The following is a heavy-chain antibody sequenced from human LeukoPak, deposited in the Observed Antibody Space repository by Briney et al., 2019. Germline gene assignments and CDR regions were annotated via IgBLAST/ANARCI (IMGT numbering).Heavy chain of an antibody. CDR1: GYSFTSYW. CDR2: IDPSDSYT. CDR3: AGHGLATIFDY. V-gene: IGHV5-10-1*01. J-gene: IGHJ4*02. Sequence: GESLKISCKGSGYSFTSYWISWVRQMPGKGLEWKGRIDPSDSYTNYSPSFQGHVTISADKTISTAYMQWSSLKASDTAMYYCAGHGLATIFDYWGQGTLVTVSS. D-gene: IGHD5-24*01.